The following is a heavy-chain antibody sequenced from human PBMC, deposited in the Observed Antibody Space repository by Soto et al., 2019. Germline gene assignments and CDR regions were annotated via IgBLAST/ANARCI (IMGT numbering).Heavy chain of an antibody. CDR1: GYSFTSYW. CDR2: IYPGDSDT. CDR3: ATLLPASSSDYYYYGMEV. Sequence: PGESLKISCKGSGYSFTSYWISWVRQMPGKGLEWMGIIYPGDSDTRYSPSFQGQVTISADKSISTAYLQWSSLKASDTAMYYCATLLPASSSDYYYYGMEVWGQGTTVTVSS. J-gene: IGHJ6*02. V-gene: IGHV5-51*01. D-gene: IGHD6-6*01.